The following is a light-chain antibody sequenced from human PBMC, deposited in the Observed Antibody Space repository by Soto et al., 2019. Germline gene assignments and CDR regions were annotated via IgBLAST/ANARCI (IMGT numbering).Light chain of an antibody. CDR3: KQYNNWYA. CDR1: QSVSSH. CDR2: DIS. Sequence: EIVMTQSPATLSVSPGQRVTLSCRASQSVSSHLAWYQQKPGQAPRLLIYDISTRATGVPARFSGSGSGTAFTLTISSLQAEDSAVYYCKQYNNWYAFGQGTKLEIK. J-gene: IGKJ2*01. V-gene: IGKV3-15*01.